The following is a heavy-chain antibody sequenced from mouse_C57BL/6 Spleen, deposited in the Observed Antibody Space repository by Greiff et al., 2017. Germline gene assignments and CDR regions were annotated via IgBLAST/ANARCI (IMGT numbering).Heavy chain of an antibody. Sequence: QVHVKQPGAELVKPGASVKMSCKASGYTFTSYWITWVKQRPGQGLEWIGDIYPGSGSTNYNEKFKSKATLTVDTSSITAYMQLSSLTSEDSAVYYCAREVTTEFAYWGQGTLVTVSA. CDR2: IYPGSGST. CDR1: GYTFTSYW. V-gene: IGHV1-55*01. CDR3: AREVTTEFAY. J-gene: IGHJ3*01. D-gene: IGHD2-2*01.